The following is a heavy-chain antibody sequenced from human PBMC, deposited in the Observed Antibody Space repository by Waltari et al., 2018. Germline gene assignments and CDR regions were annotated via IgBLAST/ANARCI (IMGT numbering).Heavy chain of an antibody. J-gene: IGHJ3*02. V-gene: IGHV3-48*01. CDR1: GFTFSSYS. Sequence: EVQLVESGGGLIQPGGSLRLSCAASGFTFSSYSMNWVRQAPGKGLQWVSYIRRSSDPIYYADSVRGRFTSSRDNAKNSLSLQMDSLRAEDTAVYYCARASYSGSYYAFDMWGQGTMVTVSS. CDR2: IRRSSDPI. CDR3: ARASYSGSYYAFDM. D-gene: IGHD1-26*01.